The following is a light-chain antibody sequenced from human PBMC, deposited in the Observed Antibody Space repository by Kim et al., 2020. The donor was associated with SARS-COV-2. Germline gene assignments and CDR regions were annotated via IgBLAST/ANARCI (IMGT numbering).Light chain of an antibody. CDR1: NIGSKS. CDR2: YDR. CDR3: QVWDSSSDHRV. Sequence: APGKAARFTCGGNNIGSKSVHWYQQKPGQAPVLVIHYDRDRPSGIPERFSGSNSGNTATLTISRVEAGDEADYYCQVWDSSSDHRVFGGGTQLTVL. J-gene: IGLJ3*02. V-gene: IGLV3-21*04.